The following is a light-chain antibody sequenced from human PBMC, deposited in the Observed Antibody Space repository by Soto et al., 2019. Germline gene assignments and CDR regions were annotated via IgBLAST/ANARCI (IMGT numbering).Light chain of an antibody. CDR3: QQYRNSPWT. Sequence: EIVLTQSPGTLSLSPGERATLSCRASQSVSSSYLAWYQQKPGQAPRLLIYGASSRASGIPDRFSGGGSGTDFTLTISRLEPEDFAVYYCQQYRNSPWTFGQGTKVEIK. CDR2: GAS. V-gene: IGKV3-20*01. J-gene: IGKJ1*01. CDR1: QSVSSSY.